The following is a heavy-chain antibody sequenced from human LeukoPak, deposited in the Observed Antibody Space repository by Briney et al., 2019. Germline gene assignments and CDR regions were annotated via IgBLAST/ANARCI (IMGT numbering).Heavy chain of an antibody. CDR2: IYYSGST. CDR1: GGSISSYY. Sequence: PSETLSLTCTVSGGSISSYYWSWIRQPPGKGLEWIGCIYYSGSTNYNPSLKSRVTISIDTSKNQFSLKLSSVTAVDTAVYYCARDGYCTNTSCYRGWFDPWGQGTLVTVSS. V-gene: IGHV4-59*01. D-gene: IGHD2-2*03. J-gene: IGHJ5*02. CDR3: ARDGYCTNTSCYRGWFDP.